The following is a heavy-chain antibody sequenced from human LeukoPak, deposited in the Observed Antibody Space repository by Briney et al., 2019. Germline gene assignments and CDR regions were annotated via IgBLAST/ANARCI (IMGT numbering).Heavy chain of an antibody. CDR3: ARGPKDGAFDI. J-gene: IGHJ3*02. CDR2: INAGNGNT. V-gene: IGHV1-3*01. CDR1: GYTFTSYA. Sequence: ASVKVSCTASGYTFTSYAMHWVRQAPGQRLEWVGWINAGNGNTKYSQKFQGRVTITRDTSASTAYMELSILRSEDTAVYYCARGPKDGAFDIWGQGTMVTVSS.